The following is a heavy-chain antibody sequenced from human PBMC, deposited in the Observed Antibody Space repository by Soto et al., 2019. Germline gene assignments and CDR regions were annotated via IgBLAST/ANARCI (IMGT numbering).Heavy chain of an antibody. CDR3: ARESHDILTGPPWVWYFDL. V-gene: IGHV4-34*01. D-gene: IGHD3-9*01. Sequence: VQLQQWGAGPLRPLETLALTCGGSGGSLSGYYWAWIRQSPGKGLEWIVEINDRVSINYNPSLKSRVSISVDTSKNHYSLNLRSVTAADTAVYYCARESHDILTGPPWVWYFDLWGRRPMVTVSS. J-gene: IGHJ2*01. CDR1: GGSLSGYY. CDR2: INDRVSI.